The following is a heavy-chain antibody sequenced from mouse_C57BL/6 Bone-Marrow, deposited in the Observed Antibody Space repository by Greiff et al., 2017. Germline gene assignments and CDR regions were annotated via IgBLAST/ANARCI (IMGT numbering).Heavy chain of an antibody. J-gene: IGHJ2*01. V-gene: IGHV1-81*01. CDR2: IYPRSGNT. D-gene: IGHD1-1*01. CDR3: AGSYYAPYFDY. CDR1: GYTFTSYG. Sequence: QVQLKESGAELARPGASVKLSCKASGYTFTSYGISWVKQRTGQGLEWIGEIYPRSGNTYYNEKFKGKATLTADKSSSTASMELRSLTSEDSAVYFCAGSYYAPYFDYWGQGTTLTVSS.